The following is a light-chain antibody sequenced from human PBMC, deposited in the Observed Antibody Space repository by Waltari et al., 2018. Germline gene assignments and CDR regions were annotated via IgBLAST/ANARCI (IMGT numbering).Light chain of an antibody. V-gene: IGLV2-11*01. J-gene: IGLJ2*01. CDR3: CSYAGSYTFVV. CDR2: DVS. Sequence: QSALTQPRSVSGSPGQSVTLSCPETSSDVGGYNYVSWYQHHPGKAPKLMIYDVSKRPSGVPDHFSGSKSGNTASLTISGLQAEDEADYYCCSYAGSYTFVVFGGGTKLTVL. CDR1: SSDVGGYNY.